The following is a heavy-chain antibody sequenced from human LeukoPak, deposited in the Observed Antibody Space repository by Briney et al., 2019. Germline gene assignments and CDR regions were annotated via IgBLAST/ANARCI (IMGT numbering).Heavy chain of an antibody. CDR2: IYYSGST. J-gene: IGHJ4*02. CDR1: GGSISSGGYY. D-gene: IGHD3-22*01. CDR3: ARSGDSSGYLDY. V-gene: IGHV4-31*03. Sequence: PSETLSLTCTVSGGSISSGGYYWSWIRQHPGKGLEWIGYIYYSGSTYYNPSLKSRVTISVDTSKNQFSLKLSSVTAADTAVYYCARSGDSSGYLDYWGQGTLVTVSS.